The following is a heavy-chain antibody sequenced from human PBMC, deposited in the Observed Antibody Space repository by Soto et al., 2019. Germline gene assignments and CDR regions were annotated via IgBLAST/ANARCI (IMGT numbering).Heavy chain of an antibody. CDR1: GFTFSSDG. J-gene: IGHJ3*01. CDR3: ARDVHCSSTSCSPPL. CDR2: IWYDGSNK. D-gene: IGHD2-2*01. V-gene: IGHV3-33*01. Sequence: QVQLVESGGGVVQPGRSLRLSCAASGFTFSSDGMHWVRPAPGKGLEWVAVIWYDGSNKYYADSVKGRLTISRDNSKNTLYLQMNSLRAEDTAVYYCARDVHCSSTSCSPPLWGQGTMVTDSS.